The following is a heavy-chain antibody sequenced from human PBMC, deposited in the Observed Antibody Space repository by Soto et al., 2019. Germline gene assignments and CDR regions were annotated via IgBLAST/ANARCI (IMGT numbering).Heavy chain of an antibody. D-gene: IGHD6-19*01. Sequence: DVQLLESGGGLVQPGGSLRLSCAASGFIFSDYAMTWVRQAPGKGLEWVSGIGGGGSDTYYVDSVKGRFTISRDNSKNTLYLQRNSLSAEDTALYYCAKDAVPFNGQWAWFDSWGQGTLVTVSS. CDR2: IGGGGSDT. J-gene: IGHJ5*01. CDR3: AKDAVPFNGQWAWFDS. CDR1: GFIFSDYA. V-gene: IGHV3-23*01.